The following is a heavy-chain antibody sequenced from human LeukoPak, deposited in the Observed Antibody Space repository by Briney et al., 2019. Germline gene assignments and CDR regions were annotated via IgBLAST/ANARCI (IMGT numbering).Heavy chain of an antibody. J-gene: IGHJ5*02. Sequence: GASVKVSCKASGYTFTSYGISWVRQAPGQGLEWMGWISAYNGNTNYAQKLQGRVTMTTDTSTSTAYMELRSLRSDDTAVYYCARNTDCSGGSCYSPSSYNWFDPWGQGTLVTVSS. V-gene: IGHV1-18*01. CDR3: ARNTDCSGGSCYSPSSYNWFDP. D-gene: IGHD2-15*01. CDR1: GYTFTSYG. CDR2: ISAYNGNT.